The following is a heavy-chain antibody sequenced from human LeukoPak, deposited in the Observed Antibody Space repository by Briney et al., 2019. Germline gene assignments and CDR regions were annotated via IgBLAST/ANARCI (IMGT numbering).Heavy chain of an antibody. J-gene: IGHJ4*02. Sequence: GGSLRLSCSASGFTFSSYAMHWVRQAPGKGLEYVSAISSNGGSTYYADSVKGRFTISRDNSKNTLYLQMSRLRAENTAVYYCVKTDSGSYKYWGQGTLVTVSS. CDR1: GFTFSSYA. CDR3: VKTDSGSYKY. CDR2: ISSNGGST. D-gene: IGHD1-26*01. V-gene: IGHV3-64D*09.